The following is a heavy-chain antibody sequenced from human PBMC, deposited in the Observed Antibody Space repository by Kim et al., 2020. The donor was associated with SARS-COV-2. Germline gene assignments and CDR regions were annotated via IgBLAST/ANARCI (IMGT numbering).Heavy chain of an antibody. J-gene: IGHJ2*01. CDR2: IYYSGST. V-gene: IGHV4-61*01. Sequence: SETLSLTCTVSGGSVSSGSYYWSWIRQPPGKGLEWIGYIYYSGSTNYNPSLKSRVTISVDTSKNQFSLKLSSVTAADTAVYYCAREKYCSSTSCYPSWYFDLWGRGTLVTVSS. CDR3: AREKYCSSTSCYPSWYFDL. CDR1: GGSVSSGSYY. D-gene: IGHD2-2*01.